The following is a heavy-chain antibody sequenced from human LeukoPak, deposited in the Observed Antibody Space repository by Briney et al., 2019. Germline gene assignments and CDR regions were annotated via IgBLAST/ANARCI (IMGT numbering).Heavy chain of an antibody. CDR1: GDSISSRSHY. CDR3: ARKTWFWYFDS. D-gene: IGHD3-10*01. CDR2: IFYTGSG. V-gene: IGHV4-39*01. Sequence: SETLSLTCTVSGDSISSRSHYWAWIRESPGKGLEWIGSIFYTGSGYYNPSFESRVTMSLDTSKNQISLKLTSVTAADTAVYYCARKTWFWYFDSWGQGTLVTVSS. J-gene: IGHJ4*02.